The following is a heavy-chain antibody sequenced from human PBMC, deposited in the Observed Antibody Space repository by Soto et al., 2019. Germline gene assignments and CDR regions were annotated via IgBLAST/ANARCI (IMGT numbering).Heavy chain of an antibody. V-gene: IGHV3-23*01. CDR1: GFTFINYA. CDR2: ISGGGVAT. D-gene: IGHD2-2*01. CDR3: ARKVVGSTSRPNYWYFDL. Sequence: EVQLLESGGDSVQPGGSLRLSCAGSGFTFINYAMNWVRQAPGKGLEWGSTISGGGVATFFADSVRSRFTFSRDNSKNTVTLQMNSLGVDDTAVYYCARKVVGSTSRPNYWYFDLWGRGTLVTVSS. J-gene: IGHJ2*01.